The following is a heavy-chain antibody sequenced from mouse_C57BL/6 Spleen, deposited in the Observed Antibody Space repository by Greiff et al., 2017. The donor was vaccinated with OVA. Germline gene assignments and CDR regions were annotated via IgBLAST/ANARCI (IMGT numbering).Heavy chain of an antibody. V-gene: IGHV1-80*01. CDR2: IYPGDGDT. J-gene: IGHJ2*01. CDR3: ARKGTTPVAGYFDY. D-gene: IGHD1-1*01. CDR1: GYAFSSYW. Sequence: VQLQESGAELVKPGASVKISCKASGYAFSSYWMNWVKQRPGKGLEWIGQIYPGDGDTNYNGKFKGKATLTADKSSSTAYMQLSSLTSEDSAVYFCARKGTTPVAGYFDYWGQGTTLTVSS.